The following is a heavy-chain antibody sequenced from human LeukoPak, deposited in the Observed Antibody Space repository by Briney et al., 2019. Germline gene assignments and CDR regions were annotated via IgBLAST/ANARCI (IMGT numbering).Heavy chain of an antibody. CDR1: GFIVSSNY. CDR2: IYSGGTT. J-gene: IGHJ3*02. Sequence: GGSLRLSCAASGFIVSSNYMSWVRRAPGKGLEWVSVIYSGGTTYYADSVKGRFTISRDNSNNTLYLQMNSQRAEDTAVYYCARGPVTRFEIWGQGTMVTVSS. V-gene: IGHV3-53*01. D-gene: IGHD4-17*01. CDR3: ARGPVTRFEI.